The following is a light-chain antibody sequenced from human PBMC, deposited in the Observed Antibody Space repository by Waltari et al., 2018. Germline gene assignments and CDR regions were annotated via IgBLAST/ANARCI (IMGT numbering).Light chain of an antibody. CDR2: MNN. Sequence: QSVLTQPPSASGTPGQRVTISCSGSSSNIGTKYVYWYQQFPRTAPKLLIYMNNQRPSGVPDRFSASKSGTSASLAISGLRSGDEADYYCAVWDDSLSGRVFGGGTKLTVL. CDR1: SSNIGTKY. CDR3: AVWDDSLSGRV. V-gene: IGLV1-47*01. J-gene: IGLJ3*02.